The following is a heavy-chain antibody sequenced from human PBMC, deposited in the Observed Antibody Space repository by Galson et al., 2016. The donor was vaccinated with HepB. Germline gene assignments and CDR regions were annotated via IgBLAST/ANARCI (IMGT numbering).Heavy chain of an antibody. CDR2: IRTKAYGGTT. V-gene: IGHV3-49*03. CDR3: TRDMSLLRFLEWSNPPYHGMDV. CDR1: GFTFGDYA. J-gene: IGHJ6*02. D-gene: IGHD3-3*01. Sequence: SLRLSCATSGFTFGDYAMSWFRQAPGKGLEWVSFIRTKAYGGTTEYAASVKGRFTISRDDSKSIAYLQMNSLKTEDTGVYFCTRDMSLLRFLEWSNPPYHGMDVWGQGTTVTVSS.